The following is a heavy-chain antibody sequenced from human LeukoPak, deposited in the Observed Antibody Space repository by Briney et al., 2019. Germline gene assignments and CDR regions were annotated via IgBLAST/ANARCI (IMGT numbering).Heavy chain of an antibody. CDR3: ARGRYDSSGYYYGAFDI. CDR2: IYYSGST. J-gene: IGHJ3*02. CDR1: GSSISSSSYY. Sequence: NSSETLSLTCTVSGSSISSSSYYWGWIRQPPGKGLEWIGSIYYSGSTYYNPSLKSRVTISVDTSKNQFSLKLSSVTAADTAVYYCARGRYDSSGYYYGAFDIWGQGTMVTVSS. D-gene: IGHD3-22*01. V-gene: IGHV4-39*07.